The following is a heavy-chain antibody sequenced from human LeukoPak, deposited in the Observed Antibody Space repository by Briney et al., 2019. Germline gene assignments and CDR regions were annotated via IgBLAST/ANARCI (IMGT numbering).Heavy chain of an antibody. CDR1: GFTFSSYS. J-gene: IGHJ4*02. CDR3: ARMDRGAYNSPYYFDY. D-gene: IGHD5-24*01. CDR2: ISSSGTTI. V-gene: IGHV3-48*02. Sequence: GGSLILSCAASGFTFSSYSMNWVRHTPGKGLQWVSYISSSGTTIYYADSVKGRFTISRDNVKNSLYLQMDCLRDEDTAIYYCARMDRGAYNSPYYFDYWGQGTLVTVSS.